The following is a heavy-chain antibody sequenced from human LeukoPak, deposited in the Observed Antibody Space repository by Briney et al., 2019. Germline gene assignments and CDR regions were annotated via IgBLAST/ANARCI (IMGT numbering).Heavy chain of an antibody. CDR3: ARDIREVGESHYFDY. V-gene: IGHV4-59*01. D-gene: IGHD1-26*01. Sequence: TSETLSLTCTVSGFSITTYYWSWIRQSPGNGLEWIGLIHSSGSTTYNPSLKSRVTISVDASKNQFSLHLNSVTAADTAVYYCARDIREVGESHYFDYWGQGTLVTVTS. CDR2: IHSSGST. CDR1: GFSITTYY. J-gene: IGHJ4*02.